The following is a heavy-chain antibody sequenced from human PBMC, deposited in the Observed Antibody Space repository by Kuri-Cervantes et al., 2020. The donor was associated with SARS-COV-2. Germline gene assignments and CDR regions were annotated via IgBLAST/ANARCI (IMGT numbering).Heavy chain of an antibody. Sequence: ASVKVSCKASGYTFTSYGISWVRQAPGQGLEWMGWINPNSGGTNYAQKFQGRVTMTRGTFISTAYMELSRLRSDDTAVYYCARDQHWGQGTLVTASS. CDR1: GYTFTSYG. J-gene: IGHJ1*01. V-gene: IGHV1-2*02. CDR3: ARDQH. CDR2: INPNSGGT.